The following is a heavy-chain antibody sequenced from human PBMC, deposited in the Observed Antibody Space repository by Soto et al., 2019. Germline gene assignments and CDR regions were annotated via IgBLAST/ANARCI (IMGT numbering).Heavy chain of an antibody. CDR3: ARGSGYYYWGDY. V-gene: IGHV1-3*05. CDR2: INAGNGNT. Sequence: QVQLVQSGAEEKKPGASVKVSCKAPGYTFTSYAMHWVRQAPGQRLEWMGWINAGNGNTKYSQTCQGRVTITRNTSASTAYMELSSLRSEDTAVYYCARGSGYYYWGDYWCQGTLVSVSS. CDR1: GYTFTSYA. D-gene: IGHD3-22*01. J-gene: IGHJ4*02.